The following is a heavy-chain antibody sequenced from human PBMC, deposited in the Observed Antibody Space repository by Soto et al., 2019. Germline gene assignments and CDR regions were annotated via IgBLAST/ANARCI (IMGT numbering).Heavy chain of an antibody. J-gene: IGHJ6*02. CDR1: GGSISSDDYY. D-gene: IGHD6-13*01. CDR3: ARVGAGAAAGTGYYYGMDV. CDR2: IYYSGYT. V-gene: IGHV4-30-4*01. Sequence: QVQLQESGPGLVKASQTLSLTCTVSGGSISSDDYYWSWIRQPPGKGLEGIAYIYYSGYTFDNPSLTSRVTLSVDTSKNQFSLTLTSVTAADTAVYYCARVGAGAAAGTGYYYGMDVWGQGTTVTVSS.